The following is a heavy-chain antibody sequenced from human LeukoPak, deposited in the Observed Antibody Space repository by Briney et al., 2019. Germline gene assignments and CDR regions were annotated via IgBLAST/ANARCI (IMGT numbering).Heavy chain of an antibody. Sequence: GGSLRLSCTSSGFTFGDYAMSWFRQAPGKGLEWVAFIRGKAYGGTTEYAASVKGRFIISRDDSKSIAYLQMNSLKTEDTAGYYCTKYSGRIDYWGQGTLVTVSS. V-gene: IGHV3-49*03. CDR2: IRGKAYGGTT. CDR3: TKYSGRIDY. D-gene: IGHD5-18*01. J-gene: IGHJ4*02. CDR1: GFTFGDYA.